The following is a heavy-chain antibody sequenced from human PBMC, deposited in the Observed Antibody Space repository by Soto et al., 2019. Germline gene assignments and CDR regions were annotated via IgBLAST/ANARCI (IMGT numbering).Heavy chain of an antibody. D-gene: IGHD1-1*01. Sequence: ASVKVSCKVSGYTLTELSMHWVRQAPGKGLEWMGGFDPEDGETIYAQKFQGRVTMTEGTSTDTAYMELSSLRSEDTAVYYCATAGTLNGGWFDPWGQGTLVTVSS. J-gene: IGHJ5*02. CDR2: FDPEDGET. CDR1: GYTLTELS. V-gene: IGHV1-24*01. CDR3: ATAGTLNGGWFDP.